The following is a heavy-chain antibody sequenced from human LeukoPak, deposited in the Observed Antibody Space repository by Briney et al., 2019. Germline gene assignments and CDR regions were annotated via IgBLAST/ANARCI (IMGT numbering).Heavy chain of an antibody. D-gene: IGHD5-18*01. CDR2: INSDGSST. V-gene: IGHV3-74*01. CDR1: GFTFSSYW. Sequence: GGSLRLSCAASGFTFSSYWMHWVRQAPGKGLVWVSRINSDGSSTSYADSVKGRFTISRDNAKNTLYLQMNSLRAEDTAVYYCARERGYSYGEFDYWGQGTLVTVSS. J-gene: IGHJ4*02. CDR3: ARERGYSYGEFDY.